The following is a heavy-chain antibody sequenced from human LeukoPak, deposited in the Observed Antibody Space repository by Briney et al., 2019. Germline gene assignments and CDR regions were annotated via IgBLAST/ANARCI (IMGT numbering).Heavy chain of an antibody. CDR3: AREVGEIYYYYYGMDV. CDR1: GYTFTSYG. CDR2: IIPILGIA. Sequence: ASVKVSCKASGYTFTSYGISWVRQAPGQGLEWMGRIIPILGIANYAQKFQGRVTITADKSTSTAYMELSSLRSEDTAVYYCAREVGEIYYYYYGMDVWGQGTTVTVSS. D-gene: IGHD1-26*01. J-gene: IGHJ6*02. V-gene: IGHV1-69*04.